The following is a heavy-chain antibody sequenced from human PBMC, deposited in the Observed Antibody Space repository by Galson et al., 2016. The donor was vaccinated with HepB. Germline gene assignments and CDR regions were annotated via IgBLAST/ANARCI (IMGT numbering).Heavy chain of an antibody. CDR2: IYDSGST. J-gene: IGHJ6*02. Sequence: SETLSLTCVVDGGSFSGYYWSWIRQPPGKGLEWIGYIYDSGSTNYNSSLNSRVTISRDTSKNQFSLKLTSVTAADTAVYYCARRLGRDVANYHYYSLDVWGQGTTVTVSS. CDR1: GGSFSGYY. V-gene: IGHV4-59*01. CDR3: ARRLGRDVANYHYYSLDV. D-gene: IGHD3-16*01.